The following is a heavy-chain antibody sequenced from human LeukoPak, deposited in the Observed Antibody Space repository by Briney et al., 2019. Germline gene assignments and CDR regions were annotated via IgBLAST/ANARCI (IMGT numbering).Heavy chain of an antibody. CDR1: GYSFSNYD. CDR3: ARSVWFGELHEDV. V-gene: IGHV1-8*02. CDR2: MNPHRGDT. D-gene: IGHD3-10*01. J-gene: IGHJ6*02. Sequence: GASVKVSCKPSGYSFSNYDINWVRLRQAFEQGPEWMGWMNPHRGDTGSPERFRGRISMTWDTSTSTAYMELSSLRSEDTAVYYCARSVWFGELHEDVWGQGTTVTVSS.